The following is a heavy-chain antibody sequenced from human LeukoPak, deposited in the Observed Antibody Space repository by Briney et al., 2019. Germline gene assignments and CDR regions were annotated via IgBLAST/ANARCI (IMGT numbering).Heavy chain of an antibody. J-gene: IGHJ4*02. Sequence: KAGGSLRLSCAASGFTFSSYSMNWVRQAPGKGLEWVSSISSSSSYIYYADSVKGRFTISRDNAKNSLYLQMSSLRAEDTAVYYCARATVTTSQLPDYWGQGTLVTVSS. V-gene: IGHV3-21*01. D-gene: IGHD4-17*01. CDR3: ARATVTTSQLPDY. CDR2: ISSSSSYI. CDR1: GFTFSSYS.